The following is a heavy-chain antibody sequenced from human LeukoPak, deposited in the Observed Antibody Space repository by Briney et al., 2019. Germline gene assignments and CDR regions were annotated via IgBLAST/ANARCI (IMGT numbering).Heavy chain of an antibody. Sequence: PGGSLRLSCVASGFTFRKYWLHWVRQAPGKGLEWVSRINPDDGSTSYADSVRGRFTISRDNAKNTLYLQMNSLRAEDTAVYYCLTILEATIDAFDIWGQGTMVTVSS. CDR1: GFTFRKYW. J-gene: IGHJ3*02. CDR2: INPDDGST. D-gene: IGHD1-26*01. V-gene: IGHV3-74*01. CDR3: LTILEATIDAFDI.